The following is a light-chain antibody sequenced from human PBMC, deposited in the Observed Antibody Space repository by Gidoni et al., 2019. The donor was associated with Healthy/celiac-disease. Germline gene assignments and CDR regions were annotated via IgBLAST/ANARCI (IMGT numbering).Light chain of an antibody. J-gene: IGKJ3*01. Sequence: DIQMTQSPSTLSASVGDRVTITCRASQSISSWLAWYQQKPGKAPKLLIYDASSLESGVPSRFSGSGSGTEFTLTISSLQPDDFATYYCQQYNSYSLFTFGPXTKVDIK. CDR3: QQYNSYSLFT. CDR2: DAS. CDR1: QSISSW. V-gene: IGKV1-5*01.